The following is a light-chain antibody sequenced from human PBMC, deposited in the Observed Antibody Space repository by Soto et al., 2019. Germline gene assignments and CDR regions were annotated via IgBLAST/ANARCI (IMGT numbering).Light chain of an antibody. CDR2: GAF. J-gene: IGKJ5*01. CDR3: QQYNDSFPYT. V-gene: IGKV1-5*03. CDR1: QSISTW. Sequence: DIHMTQSPYTLSASVGDRVTITCWASQSISTWLAWYQQKPGTAYRLLFYGAFTLESGVPSRFSGSRCGREFTLTVSSLQPDDFATYYCQQYNDSFPYTFGQGTRLEIK.